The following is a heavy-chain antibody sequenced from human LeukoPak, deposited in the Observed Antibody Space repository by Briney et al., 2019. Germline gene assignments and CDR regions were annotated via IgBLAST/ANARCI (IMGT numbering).Heavy chain of an antibody. CDR2: IYYSGST. CDR1: GGSISGYY. J-gene: IGHJ4*02. V-gene: IGHV4-59*08. CDR3: ARAYYYGSGSYGLDY. D-gene: IGHD3-10*01. Sequence: SETLSLTCTVSGGSISGYYWSRIRQPPGKGLEWIGYIYYSGSTNYNPSLKSRVTISLDTSKNQFSLRLSSVTAADTAVYYCARAYYYGSGSYGLDYWGQGTLVTVSS.